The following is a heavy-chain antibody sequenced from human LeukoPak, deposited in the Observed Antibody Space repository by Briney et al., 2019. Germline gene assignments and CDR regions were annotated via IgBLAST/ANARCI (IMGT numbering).Heavy chain of an antibody. Sequence: ASVKVSCKASGYTFTSYGISWVRQAPGQGLEWMGWISAYNGNTNYAQKLQGRVTMTTDTSTSTAYMELRSLRSDDTAMYYCARADILTGYYPVDPWGQGTLVTVSS. CDR2: ISAYNGNT. V-gene: IGHV1-18*01. CDR3: ARADILTGYYPVDP. D-gene: IGHD3-9*01. CDR1: GYTFTSYG. J-gene: IGHJ5*02.